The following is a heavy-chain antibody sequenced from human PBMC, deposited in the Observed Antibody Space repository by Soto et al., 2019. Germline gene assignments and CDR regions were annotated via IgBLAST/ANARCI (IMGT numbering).Heavy chain of an antibody. D-gene: IGHD4-17*01. CDR2: INHSGST. CDR1: GGSFSGYY. J-gene: IGHJ4*02. Sequence: QVQLQQWGAGLLKPSETLSLTCAVYGGSFSGYYWSWIRQPPGKGLEWIGEINHSGSTNYNPSLKSRVTISVDTSKNQFSRKLSSVTAADTAVYYCARVIPTTVETQARGRLDYWGQGTLVTVSS. CDR3: ARVIPTTVETQARGRLDY. V-gene: IGHV4-34*01.